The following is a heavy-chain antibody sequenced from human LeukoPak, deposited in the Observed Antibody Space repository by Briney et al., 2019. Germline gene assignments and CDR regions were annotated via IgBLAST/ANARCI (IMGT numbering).Heavy chain of an antibody. CDR3: ARDNHTIVGVAIER. CDR1: GYTFTSYG. J-gene: IGHJ4*02. Sequence: GASVKVSCKASGYTFTSYGISWVRQAPGQGLEWMGWISAYNGNTNYAQKLQGRVTMTTDTSTSTAYMELRSLRSDDTAVYYCARDNHTIVGVAIERWGQGTLVTVSS. CDR2: ISAYNGNT. D-gene: IGHD3-3*01. V-gene: IGHV1-18*01.